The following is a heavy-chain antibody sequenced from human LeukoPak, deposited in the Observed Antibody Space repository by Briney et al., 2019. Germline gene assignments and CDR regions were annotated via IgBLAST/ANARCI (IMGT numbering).Heavy chain of an antibody. V-gene: IGHV4-38-2*02. Sequence: SETLSLTCTVSGFSISSSFYWGWIRQPPGKGLQWIGNIHDSETIYYNPSLQSRVSISADTSKNQFFLKLISVTAADTAVYYCARHYYGSPRDYFDYWGQGTLVTVSP. J-gene: IGHJ4*02. D-gene: IGHD3-10*01. CDR1: GFSISSSFY. CDR2: IHDSETI. CDR3: ARHYYGSPRDYFDY.